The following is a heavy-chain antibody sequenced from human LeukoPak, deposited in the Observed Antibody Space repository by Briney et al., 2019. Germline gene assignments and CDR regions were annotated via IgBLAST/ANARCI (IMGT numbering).Heavy chain of an antibody. CDR3: ARVQWELLYPDY. CDR2: ISYDESYR. D-gene: IGHD1-26*01. Sequence: GGSLRPSCAASGFTFSSYAMHWVRQAPGKGLEWVALISYDESYRYYVDSVKGRFTISRDNSKNTLYLQMNSLRTDDTAVYYCARVQWELLYPDYWGQGTLVTVSS. V-gene: IGHV3-30-3*01. CDR1: GFTFSSYA. J-gene: IGHJ4*02.